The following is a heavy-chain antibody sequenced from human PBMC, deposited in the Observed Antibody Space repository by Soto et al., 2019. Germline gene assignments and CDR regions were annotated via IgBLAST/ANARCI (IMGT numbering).Heavy chain of an antibody. CDR3: ARHFSVDYFDY. CDR2: IYYSGST. CDR1: GGSISSGGYY. Sequence: SETLSLTCTVSGGSISSGGYYWSWIRQHPGKGLEWIGYIYYSGSTYYNPSLKSRVTISVDRSKNQFSLKLSSVTAADTAVYYCARHFSVDYFDYWGQGALVTVSS. V-gene: IGHV4-39*01. J-gene: IGHJ4*02.